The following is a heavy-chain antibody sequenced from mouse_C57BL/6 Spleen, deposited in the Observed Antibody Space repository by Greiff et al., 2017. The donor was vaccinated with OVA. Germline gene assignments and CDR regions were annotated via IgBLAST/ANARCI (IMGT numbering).Heavy chain of an antibody. CDR2: ISGGGGNT. D-gene: IGHD1-1*01. Sequence: DVMLVESGGGLVKPGGSLKLSCAASGFTFSSYTMSWVRQTPEKRLEWVATISGGGGNTYYPDSVKGRFTISRDNAKNTLYLQMSSLRSEDTAVYYCARHDYGSSWGFAYWGQGTLVTVSA. J-gene: IGHJ3*01. CDR1: GFTFSSYT. V-gene: IGHV5-9*01. CDR3: ARHDYGSSWGFAY.